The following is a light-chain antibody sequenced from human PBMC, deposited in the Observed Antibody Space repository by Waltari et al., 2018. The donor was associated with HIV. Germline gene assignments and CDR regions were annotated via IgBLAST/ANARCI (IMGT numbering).Light chain of an antibody. Sequence: QSAPTQPRSVSGSPGQSVTISCTGTNSDVGLYKYVSWYQQHPGKLPKLLIYDLNDRPSGVPDRFSGSKSGTTASLTISGLQAEDEAFYYCCSYAGSYTLIFGGGTKLTVL. CDR1: NSDVGLYKY. CDR3: CSYAGSYTLI. CDR2: DLN. V-gene: IGLV2-11*01. J-gene: IGLJ2*01.